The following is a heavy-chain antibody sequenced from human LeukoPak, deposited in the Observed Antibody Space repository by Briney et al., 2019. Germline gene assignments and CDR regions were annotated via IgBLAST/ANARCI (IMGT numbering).Heavy chain of an antibody. J-gene: IGHJ4*02. V-gene: IGHV4-4*02. CDR3: ARLYYDSSGYYLLFDY. CDR2: IYHSGST. D-gene: IGHD3-22*01. Sequence: SGTLSLTCAVSGGSISSSNWWSCVRQPPGKGLEWIGEIYHSGSTNYNPSLKSRVTISVDKSKNQFSLKLSSVTAADTAVYYCARLYYDSSGYYLLFDYWGQGTLVTVSS. CDR1: GGSISSSNW.